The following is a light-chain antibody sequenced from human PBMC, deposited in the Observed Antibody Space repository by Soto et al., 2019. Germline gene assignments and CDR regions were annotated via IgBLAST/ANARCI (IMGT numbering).Light chain of an antibody. J-gene: IGLJ2*01. CDR1: KLGDKY. CDR2: QDK. V-gene: IGLV3-1*01. Sequence: SYELTQPPSVSVSPGRTASITCSGDKLGDKYTDWYQQRPGQSPVLVIYQDKKRPSGIPGRFSGSNSGNTAILTISRTQAVDEADYYCQAWDSTHVVFGGGTKLTVL. CDR3: QAWDSTHVV.